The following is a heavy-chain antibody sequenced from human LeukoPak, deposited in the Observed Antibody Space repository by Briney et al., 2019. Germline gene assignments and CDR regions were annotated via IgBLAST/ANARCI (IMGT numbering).Heavy chain of an antibody. J-gene: IGHJ4*02. CDR2: IFSDGTEK. CDR3: AKGVYANFFDY. CDR1: GFTFSTCI. D-gene: IGHD2-2*01. V-gene: IGHV3-30*04. Sequence: GGSLRLSCAASGFTFSTCIMQWVRQAPGKGLEWVAVIFSDGTEKYYADSVKGRFTISRDNSKNTLYLQMNSLRAEDTAVYYCAKGVYANFFDYWGQGTLVTVSS.